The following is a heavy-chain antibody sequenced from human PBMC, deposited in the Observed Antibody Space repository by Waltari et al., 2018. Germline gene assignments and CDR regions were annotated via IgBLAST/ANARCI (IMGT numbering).Heavy chain of an antibody. J-gene: IGHJ6*02. CDR1: GFIISSYW. V-gene: IGHV3-74*01. Sequence: EEQLVESGGNLVQPGGSLRLSCAASGFIISSYWMYWVRQAPGKGLVWVSRSSNDGSVTGYADSWKGRFTISRDNAKNTLYLQMNSLRPEDTAVYYCGRSMYVWGHGTTVTVSS. CDR3: GRSMYV. CDR2: SSNDGSVT.